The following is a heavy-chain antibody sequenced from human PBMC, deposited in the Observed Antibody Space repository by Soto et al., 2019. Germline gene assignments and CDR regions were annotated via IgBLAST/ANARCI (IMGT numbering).Heavy chain of an antibody. D-gene: IGHD4-17*01. Sequence: QVQLQESGPGLVKPSQTLSLTCTVSGGSISSGGYYWSWIRQHPGKGLEWIGYIYYSGSTYYNPSLKSRVTRSVDTAKNPFSLKLSSVTAADTAVYYCARDLQVTVTTRTNWYFDLWGRGTLVTVSS. CDR3: ARDLQVTVTTRTNWYFDL. V-gene: IGHV4-31*03. J-gene: IGHJ2*01. CDR2: IYYSGST. CDR1: GGSISSGGYY.